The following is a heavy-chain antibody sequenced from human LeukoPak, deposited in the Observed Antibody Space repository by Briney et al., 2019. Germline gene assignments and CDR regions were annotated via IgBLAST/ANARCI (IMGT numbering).Heavy chain of an antibody. CDR3: AREHYKYYFDY. D-gene: IGHD4-11*01. V-gene: IGHV3-30*03. CDR1: GFSFSAYG. Sequence: GGSLRLSCVASGFSFSAYGMHWVRQAPGKGLEWVAVISYSGSSKFYLDTVKGRFSISRDNSKSTLYLQMNSLRAEDTAVYYCAREHYKYYFDYWGQGTLVTVSS. CDR2: ISYSGSSK. J-gene: IGHJ4*02.